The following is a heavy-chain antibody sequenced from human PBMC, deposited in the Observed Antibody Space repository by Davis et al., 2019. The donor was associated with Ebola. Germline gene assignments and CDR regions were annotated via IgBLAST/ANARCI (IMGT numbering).Heavy chain of an antibody. CDR1: GFTVSSNY. CDR3: AKDSSSSSSYYYGMDV. D-gene: IGHD6-6*01. Sequence: GGSLRLSCAASGFTVSSNYMSWVRQAPGKGLEWVSVIYSGGSTYYADSVKGRFTISRDNAKNSLYLQMNSLRAEDTALYYCAKDSSSSSSYYYGMDVWGKGTTVTVSS. CDR2: IYSGGST. V-gene: IGHV3-53*05. J-gene: IGHJ6*04.